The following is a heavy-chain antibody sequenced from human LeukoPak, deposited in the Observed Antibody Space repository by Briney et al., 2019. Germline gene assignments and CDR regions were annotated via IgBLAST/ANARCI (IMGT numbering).Heavy chain of an antibody. Sequence: GRSLRLSCAASGFTFSSYGMHWVRQAPGKGLEWVAVIWYDGSNKYYADSVKGRFTISRDKSKNTLYLQMKSLRAEDTAVYYCASGESDWEKEFDYWGQGTLVTVSS. CDR3: ASGESDWEKEFDY. V-gene: IGHV3-33*01. CDR1: GFTFSSYG. D-gene: IGHD2-21*02. J-gene: IGHJ4*02. CDR2: IWYDGSNK.